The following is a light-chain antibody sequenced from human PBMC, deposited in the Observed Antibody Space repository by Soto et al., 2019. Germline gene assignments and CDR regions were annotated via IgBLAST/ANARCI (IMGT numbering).Light chain of an antibody. V-gene: IGLV2-18*02. J-gene: IGLJ1*01. CDR3: SSYTSSSTDV. Sequence: QSVLTQPPSVSGSPGQSVAISCTETSSDVGGSNGVSWYQQPPGTAPKLMIYDVSNRPSGVPDRFSGSKSGNTASLTISGLQAEDEGDYYCSSYTSSSTDVFGTGTKLTVL. CDR2: DVS. CDR1: SSDVGGSNG.